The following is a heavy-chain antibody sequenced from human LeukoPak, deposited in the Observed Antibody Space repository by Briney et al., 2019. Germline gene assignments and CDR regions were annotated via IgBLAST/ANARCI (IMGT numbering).Heavy chain of an antibody. CDR3: ARDKGIAARDY. CDR1: GGTFSSYA. CDR2: INPSGGST. V-gene: IGHV1-46*01. Sequence: ASVKVSCKASGGTFSSYAISWVRQAPGQGLEWMGIINPSGGSTSYAQKFQGRVTMTRDTSTSTVYMELSSLRSEDTAVYYCARDKGIAARDYWGQGTLVTVPS. D-gene: IGHD6-6*01. J-gene: IGHJ4*02.